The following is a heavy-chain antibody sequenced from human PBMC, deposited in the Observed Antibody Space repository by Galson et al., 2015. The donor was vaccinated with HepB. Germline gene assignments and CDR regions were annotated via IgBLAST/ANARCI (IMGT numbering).Heavy chain of an antibody. D-gene: IGHD6-19*01. CDR2: ISYDGSMK. J-gene: IGHJ4*02. Sequence: SLRLSCAASGFTFSNYAMHWVRQAPGEGLEWVALISYDGSMKYYADSVKGRFTISRDSTRNTLFLQMNSLRIEDTALYYCAKDPYLYSALAGTMAGFDYWGQGTLVTVSS. CDR1: GFTFSNYA. CDR3: AKDPYLYSALAGTMAGFDY. V-gene: IGHV3-30*18.